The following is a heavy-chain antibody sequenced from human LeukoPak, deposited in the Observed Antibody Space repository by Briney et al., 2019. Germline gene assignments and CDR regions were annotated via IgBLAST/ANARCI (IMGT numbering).Heavy chain of an antibody. CDR2: ISYDGSYK. Sequence: GGSLRLSCAASGFIFSEYAMHWVRQAPGKGLEWVTVISYDGSYKYYAEFVKGRFTISRDASKNTLSLQMDSLRVEDTALYYCAKDWTTVVTPKGYYFDSWGQGTLVTVSS. V-gene: IGHV3-30*04. D-gene: IGHD4-23*01. CDR3: AKDWTTVVTPKGYYFDS. CDR1: GFIFSEYA. J-gene: IGHJ4*02.